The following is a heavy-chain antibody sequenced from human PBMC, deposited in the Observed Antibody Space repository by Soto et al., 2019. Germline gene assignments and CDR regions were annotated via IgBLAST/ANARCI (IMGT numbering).Heavy chain of an antibody. CDR2: ITGSTGTT. V-gene: IGHV3-23*01. J-gene: IGHJ6*03. Sequence: EVQVLESGGGSVQPGGSLRLSSAASGFTFSNFAMSWVRHAPGKGLEWVSEITGSTGTTYYADSVKGRFIISRDNSKNTVHLQMNSLRAEDTAVYYCAKDTSSSPYYMDVWGKGTTVTVSS. CDR3: AKDTSSSPYYMDV. D-gene: IGHD2-2*01. CDR1: GFTFSNFA.